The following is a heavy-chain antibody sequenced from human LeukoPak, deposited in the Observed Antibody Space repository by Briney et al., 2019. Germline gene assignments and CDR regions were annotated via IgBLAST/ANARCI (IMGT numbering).Heavy chain of an antibody. J-gene: IGHJ6*03. CDR3: ARDVKVGVAANYYYYMDV. D-gene: IGHD2-15*01. CDR2: IIPIFGTA. Sequence: SVKVSCKASGGTFSSYTISWLRQAPGRGLEWMGRIIPIFGTANYAQKFQGRVTITTDESTSTAYMELSSLRSEDTAVYYCARDVKVGVAANYYYYMDVWGKGTTVTVSS. V-gene: IGHV1-69*05. CDR1: GGTFSSYT.